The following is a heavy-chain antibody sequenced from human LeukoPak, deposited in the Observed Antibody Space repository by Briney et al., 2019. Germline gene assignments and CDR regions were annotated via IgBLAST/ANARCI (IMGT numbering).Heavy chain of an antibody. D-gene: IGHD6-19*01. V-gene: IGHV3-23*01. CDR1: GFTFSSYA. Sequence: GGSLKLSCAASGFTFSSYAMSWVRQAPGKGLEWVSAISGSGGSTYYADSVKGRFTISRDNSKNTLYLQMNSLRAEDTAVYYCATSRGAVAGPFDYWGQGTLVTVSS. CDR3: ATSRGAVAGPFDY. J-gene: IGHJ4*02. CDR2: ISGSGGST.